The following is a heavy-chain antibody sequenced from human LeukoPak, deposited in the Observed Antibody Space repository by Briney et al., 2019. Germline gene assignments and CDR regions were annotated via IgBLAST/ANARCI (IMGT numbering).Heavy chain of an antibody. CDR2: IYYSGST. Sequence: SETLSLTCTVSGGSISSSSYYWGWIRQPPGKGLEWIGSIYYSGSTYYNPSLKSRVTISVDTSKSQFSLKLSSVTAADTAVYYCARAGWFGELNWFDPWGQGTLVTVSS. D-gene: IGHD3-10*01. V-gene: IGHV4-39*07. CDR3: ARAGWFGELNWFDP. J-gene: IGHJ5*02. CDR1: GGSISSSSYY.